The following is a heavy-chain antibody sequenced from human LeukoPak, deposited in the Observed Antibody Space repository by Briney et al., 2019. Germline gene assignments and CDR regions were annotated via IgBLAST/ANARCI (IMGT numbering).Heavy chain of an antibody. CDR3: AGAAAGD. V-gene: IGHV4-34*01. Sequence: SETLSLTCAVYGGSFSGYYWSWIRQPPGKGLEWIGEINHSGSTNYNPSLKSRVTISVDTSKNQFSLKLSSVTAADTAVYYCAGAAAGDWGQGTLVTVSS. D-gene: IGHD6-13*01. CDR1: GGSFSGYY. CDR2: INHSGST. J-gene: IGHJ4*02.